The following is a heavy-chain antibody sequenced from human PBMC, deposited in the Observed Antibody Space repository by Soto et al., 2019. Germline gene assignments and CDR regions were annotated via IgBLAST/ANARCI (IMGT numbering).Heavy chain of an antibody. Sequence: SETLSLTCTVSGGSIYRSGYYWGWIRQPPGRGLEWIGNIDYNGVTYSNPSLKSRVTISRDPSKNQFSLKLTSVTAADTALYYCGKVLVGATGHTDSDSWGPGTLVTVS. CDR1: GGSIYRSGYY. J-gene: IGHJ4*02. CDR2: IDYNGVT. CDR3: GKVLVGATGHTDSDS. V-gene: IGHV4-39*01. D-gene: IGHD2-15*01.